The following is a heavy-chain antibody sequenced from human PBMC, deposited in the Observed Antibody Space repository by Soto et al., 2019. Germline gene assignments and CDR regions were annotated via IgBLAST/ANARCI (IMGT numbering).Heavy chain of an antibody. J-gene: IGHJ4*02. V-gene: IGHV3-21*01. CDR2: ISSSSSYI. D-gene: IGHD2-15*01. CDR3: ARDCSGGSCYDPLFDY. Sequence: GGSLRLSCAASGFTFSSYSMNWVRQAPGKGLEWVSSISSSSSYIYYADSVKGRFTISRDNAKNSLYLQMNSLRAEDTAVYYCARDCSGGSCYDPLFDYWGQGTLVTVSS. CDR1: GFTFSSYS.